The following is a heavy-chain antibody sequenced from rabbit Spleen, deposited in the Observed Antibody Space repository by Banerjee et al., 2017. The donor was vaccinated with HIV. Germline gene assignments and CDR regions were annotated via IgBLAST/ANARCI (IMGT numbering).Heavy chain of an antibody. CDR3: ARETSSGWGIVSFYFSL. D-gene: IGHD4-1*01. V-gene: IGHV1S40*01. CDR1: RYY. J-gene: IGHJ4*01. Sequence: RYYMCWVRQAPGKGLEWIACIYSGSSGDTYYASWAKGRITISKTSSTTVTLQMTSLTAADTATYFCARETSSGWGIVSFYFSLWGPGTLVTVS. CDR2: IYSGSSGDT.